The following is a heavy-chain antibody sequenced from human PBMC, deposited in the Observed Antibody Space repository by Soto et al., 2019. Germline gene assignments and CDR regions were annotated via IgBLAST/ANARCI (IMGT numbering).Heavy chain of an antibody. Sequence: EVQVVESGGGLVQPGGSLRVSCVGSGFTFRSYWMSWVRQAPGKGLEWVANIRPDGSEKYYVDSVKGRFTISRDNANNSLYLQMSSLRAEDTAVYYCAREEGATVANNWFDSWGQGALVTVSS. J-gene: IGHJ5*01. CDR1: GFTFRSYW. D-gene: IGHD4-17*01. V-gene: IGHV3-7*03. CDR2: IRPDGSEK. CDR3: AREEGATVANNWFDS.